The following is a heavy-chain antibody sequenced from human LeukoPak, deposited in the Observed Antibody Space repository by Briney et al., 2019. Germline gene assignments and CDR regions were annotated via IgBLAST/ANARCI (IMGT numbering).Heavy chain of an antibody. CDR2: ISSSGSTI. CDR1: GFTFSSYN. D-gene: IGHD6-19*01. V-gene: IGHV3-48*01. J-gene: IGHJ4*02. CDR3: ARHSGSRGY. Sequence: GGSLRLSCAASGFTFSSYNMNWFRQAPGKGLEWLSYISSSGSTISYADSVRGRFTISRDTNKNSLSLQMNSLRAEDTAVYYCARHSGSRGYWGQGTLVTVSS.